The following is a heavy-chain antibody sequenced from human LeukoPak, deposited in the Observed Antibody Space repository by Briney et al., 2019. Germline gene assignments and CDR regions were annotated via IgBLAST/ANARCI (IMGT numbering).Heavy chain of an antibody. D-gene: IGHD4/OR15-4a*01. CDR2: ISSSSNYI. CDR1: GFTFSSYR. CDR3: ARDDYGGLDY. V-gene: IGHV3-21*01. J-gene: IGHJ4*02. Sequence: GGSLRLSCAASGFTFSSYRMNWVRQAPGKGLEWVSSISSSSNYIYYADSVRGRFTISRDNAKNSLYPQVNSLRAEDTAVYSCARDDYGGLDYWGQGTLVTVSS.